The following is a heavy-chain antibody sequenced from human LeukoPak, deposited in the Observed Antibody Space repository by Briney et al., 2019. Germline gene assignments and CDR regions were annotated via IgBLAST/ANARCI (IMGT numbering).Heavy chain of an antibody. J-gene: IGHJ4*02. Sequence: GGSLRLSCAASGFTFSSYGMHWVRQAPGKGLEWVTIISFDGRNKYYAESVKGRFTISRDNSRKTLDLQMNSMRAEDTAVYYCAKGDSTSWAIDYWGQGTLVTVSS. CDR2: ISFDGRNK. CDR1: GFTFSSYG. D-gene: IGHD6-13*01. V-gene: IGHV3-30*18. CDR3: AKGDSTSWAIDY.